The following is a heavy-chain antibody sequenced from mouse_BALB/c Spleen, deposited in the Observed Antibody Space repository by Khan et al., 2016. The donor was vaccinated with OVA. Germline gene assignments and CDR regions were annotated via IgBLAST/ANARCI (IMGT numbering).Heavy chain of an antibody. D-gene: IGHD1-1*01. CDR2: ISYSGST. CDR3: ARGNYYGYALDY. V-gene: IGHV3-2*02. J-gene: IGHJ4*01. Sequence: EVKLLESGPGLVKPSQSLSLTCTVNGYSITSNYAWNWIRQFPGNKLEWMGYISYSGSTNYNPSLKSRLSINRDTSKNQFFLLLHSVTTEDSATYYCARGNYYGYALDYWGQGTSVTVSS. CDR1: GYSITSNYA.